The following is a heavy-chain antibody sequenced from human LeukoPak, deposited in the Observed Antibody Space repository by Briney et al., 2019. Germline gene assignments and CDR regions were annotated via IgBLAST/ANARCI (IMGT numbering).Heavy chain of an antibody. CDR1: GYTFTSYD. J-gene: IGHJ5*02. D-gene: IGHD1-20*01. CDR3: AKAQAITGRNLFDP. V-gene: IGHV1-8*01. Sequence: ASVRVSCKASGYTFTSYDINWVRQATGQGLEWMGWMNPNSGNTGYAQKFQGRVTMTRNTSISTAYMELSSLRSEDTAVYYCAKAQAITGRNLFDPWGQGTLVTVSS. CDR2: MNPNSGNT.